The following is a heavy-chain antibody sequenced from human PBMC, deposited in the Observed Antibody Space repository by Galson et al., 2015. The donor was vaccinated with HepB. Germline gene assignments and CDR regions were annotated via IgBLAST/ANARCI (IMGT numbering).Heavy chain of an antibody. J-gene: IGHJ1*01. V-gene: IGHV3-23*01. Sequence: SLRLSCAASGFTFNSYAMSWVRQAPGKGLEWVSGISGSGAGTYYADSVKGRFTISRDNSKYTLYLHMNSLRAEDTAVYYCAKGPPTYDSSGYYSAEYFQHWGQGTLVTVSS. CDR1: GFTFNSYA. CDR2: ISGSGAGT. CDR3: AKGPPTYDSSGYYSAEYFQH. D-gene: IGHD3-22*01.